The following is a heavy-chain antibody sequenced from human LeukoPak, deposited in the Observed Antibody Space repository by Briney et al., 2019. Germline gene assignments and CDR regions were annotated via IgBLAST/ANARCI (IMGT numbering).Heavy chain of an antibody. CDR3: VRENHGSFDY. CDR2: ISSSSTYI. V-gene: IGHV3-21*01. CDR1: GFSSSTYY. J-gene: IGHJ4*02. Sequence: GVSLRLSCAASGFSSSTYYVNWVRQAPGKGLEWVSCISSSSTYIYYADSVRGGFAISRDNAKNSLYLQMNSLRADDTAVYYCVRENHGSFDYWGQGSLVTVSS. D-gene: IGHD1-14*01.